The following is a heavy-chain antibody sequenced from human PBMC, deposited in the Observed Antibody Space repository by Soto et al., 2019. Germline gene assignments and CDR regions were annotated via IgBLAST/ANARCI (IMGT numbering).Heavy chain of an antibody. D-gene: IGHD2-15*01. Sequence: SETLSLTCAVYGWSFSGYYWSWIRQPPGKGLEWIGETNHSGSTNYNPSLKSRVTISVDTSKSQFSLKLSSVTAADTAVYYCARVAVVVVAATPLPGYYYYGMDVWGQGTTVT. J-gene: IGHJ6*02. V-gene: IGHV4-34*01. CDR3: ARVAVVVVAATPLPGYYYYGMDV. CDR2: TNHSGST. CDR1: GWSFSGYY.